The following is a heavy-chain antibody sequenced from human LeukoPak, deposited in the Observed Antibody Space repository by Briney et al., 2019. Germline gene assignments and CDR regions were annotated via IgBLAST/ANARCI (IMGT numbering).Heavy chain of an antibody. J-gene: IGHJ5*02. CDR3: GTWGITAALDR. D-gene: IGHD2-2*01. CDR2: IRPDGHDK. V-gene: IGHV3-7*01. Sequence: GGSLRLSRAVSGFMFRDYWMAWVRQAPGKGLEWVANIRPDGHDKYYVESVRGRFTISRDNAQNSLSLQMDSLRVEDSAVYHCGTWGITAALDRWGQGTLASVSS. CDR1: GFMFRDYW.